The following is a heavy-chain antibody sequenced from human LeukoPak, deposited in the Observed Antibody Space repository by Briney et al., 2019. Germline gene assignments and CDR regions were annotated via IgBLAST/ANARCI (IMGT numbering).Heavy chain of an antibody. V-gene: IGHV3-23*01. CDR1: GFTFSSYA. CDR3: AKDLRLFVSGGYFYY. D-gene: IGHD1-26*01. CDR2: ISGSGGST. J-gene: IGHJ4*02. Sequence: GGSLRLSCAASGFTFSSYAMSWVRQAPGEGLEWVAAISGSGGSTSYADSVKGRFTISRDNSKNTLYLQINSLRAEDTAVYYRAKDLRLFVSGGYFYYRGQGTLVTVSS.